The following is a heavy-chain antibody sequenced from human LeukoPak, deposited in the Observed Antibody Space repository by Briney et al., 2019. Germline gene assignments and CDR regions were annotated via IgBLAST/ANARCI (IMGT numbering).Heavy chain of an antibody. D-gene: IGHD5-12*01. CDR2: ISAYNGNT. V-gene: IGHV1-18*01. Sequence: GASVTVSCKASGYTFTSYGISWVRQAPGQGLEWMGWISAYNGNTNYAQKLQGRVTMTTDTSTSTAYMELRSLRSDDTAVYYCARSIVATSRVYNWFDPWGQGTLVTVSS. CDR3: ARSIVATSRVYNWFDP. CDR1: GYTFTSYG. J-gene: IGHJ5*02.